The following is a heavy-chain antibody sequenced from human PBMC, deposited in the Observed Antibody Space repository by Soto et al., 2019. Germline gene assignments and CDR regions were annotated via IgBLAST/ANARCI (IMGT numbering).Heavy chain of an antibody. V-gene: IGHV3-21*01. J-gene: IGHJ6*02. CDR1: GFTFRTYT. CDR3: ARDRGYDAHDYYYNAMDV. CDR2: IRGFSPYT. D-gene: IGHD2-15*01. Sequence: VGSLRLSCVASGFTFRTYTMNWVRQAPGKGLEWVSGIRGFSPYTFYAESVKGRFTISRDNAKNPLYLQMNSLGVEDTAVYYCARDRGYDAHDYYYNAMDVWGQGTTVTVSS.